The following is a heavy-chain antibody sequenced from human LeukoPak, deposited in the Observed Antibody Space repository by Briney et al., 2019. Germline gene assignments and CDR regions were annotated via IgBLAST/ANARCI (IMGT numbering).Heavy chain of an antibody. D-gene: IGHD3-22*01. Sequence: GASVKVSCKASGYTFTSYYMHWVRQAPGQGLEWMGIINPSGGSTSYAQKFQGRVTMTRDTSTSTVYMELSSLRSEDTAVYYCARARTPTYYYDSSGYTFFDYWGQGTLVTVSS. V-gene: IGHV1-46*01. CDR2: INPSGGST. CDR3: ARARTPTYYYDSSGYTFFDY. J-gene: IGHJ4*02. CDR1: GYTFTSYY.